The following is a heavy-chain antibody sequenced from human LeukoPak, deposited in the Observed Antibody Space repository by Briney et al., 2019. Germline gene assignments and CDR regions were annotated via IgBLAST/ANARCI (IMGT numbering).Heavy chain of an antibody. V-gene: IGHV3-23*01. CDR3: AKGQGAIVVVASPDY. D-gene: IGHD2-2*01. Sequence: GGSLRLSCAASGFTFSSYAMSWVRQAPGKGLEWVSAISGSGGSTYYADSVKGRFTISRDNSKSTLYLQMNSLRAEDTAVYYCAKGQGAIVVVASPDYWGQGTLVTVSS. CDR1: GFTFSSYA. CDR2: ISGSGGST. J-gene: IGHJ4*02.